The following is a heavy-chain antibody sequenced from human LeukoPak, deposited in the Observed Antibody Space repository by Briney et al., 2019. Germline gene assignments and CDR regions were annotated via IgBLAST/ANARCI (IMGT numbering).Heavy chain of an antibody. V-gene: IGHV3-7*01. CDR1: GFTFSSYW. D-gene: IGHD1-1*01. CDR2: IKQDGSEK. Sequence: GGSLRLSCAASGFTFSSYWMSWVRQAPGKGLEWVANIKQDGSEKYYVDSVKGRFTISRDNSKNTLYLQMNSLRAEDTAVYYCARDPLGTRPGFDYWGQGTLVTVSS. J-gene: IGHJ4*02. CDR3: ARDPLGTRPGFDY.